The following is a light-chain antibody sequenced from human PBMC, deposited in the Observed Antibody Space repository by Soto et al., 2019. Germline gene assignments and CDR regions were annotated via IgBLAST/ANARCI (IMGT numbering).Light chain of an antibody. CDR1: QSVSSSY. Sequence: EIVLTXSXGTLSLSPGERATLSCRASQSVSSSYLAWYQQKPGQAPRLLIYGASSRATGIPDRFSGXXXGTXFTLTISRLEPEDFAVYYCQQYGSSPGTFGQGTKVEIK. CDR2: GAS. V-gene: IGKV3-20*01. CDR3: QQYGSSPGT. J-gene: IGKJ1*01.